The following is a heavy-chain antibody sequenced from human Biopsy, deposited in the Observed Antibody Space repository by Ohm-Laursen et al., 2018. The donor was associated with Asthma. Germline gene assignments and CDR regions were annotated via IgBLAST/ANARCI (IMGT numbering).Heavy chain of an antibody. D-gene: IGHD2-15*01. Sequence: GTLSLTWTVSGVSIRSYYRTWIRQPPGKGLEWIGNIHYSGSTYSNPSLKSRVTISVDTSKKQISLRLSSVIAADTAVYYCAGFCSGGNCPGHWGQGTLVTVSS. CDR2: IHYSGST. CDR1: GVSIRSYY. CDR3: AGFCSGGNCPGH. J-gene: IGHJ4*02. V-gene: IGHV4-59*01.